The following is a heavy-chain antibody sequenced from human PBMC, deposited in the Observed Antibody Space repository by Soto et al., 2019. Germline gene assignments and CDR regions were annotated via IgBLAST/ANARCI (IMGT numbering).Heavy chain of an antibody. Sequence: SVKVSCKASGGTFSSYAISWVRQAPGQGLEWMGGIIPIFGTADYAQKFQGRVTITADESTSTAYMELSSLRSEDTAVYYCERTIMTTVTTPGWYYYYGMDVWGQGTTVTVSS. CDR3: ERTIMTTVTTPGWYYYYGMDV. J-gene: IGHJ6*02. D-gene: IGHD4-4*01. CDR2: IIPIFGTA. V-gene: IGHV1-69*13. CDR1: GGTFSSYA.